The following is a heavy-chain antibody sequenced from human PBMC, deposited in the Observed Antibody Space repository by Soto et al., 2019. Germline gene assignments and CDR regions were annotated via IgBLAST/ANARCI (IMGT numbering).Heavy chain of an antibody. D-gene: IGHD3-22*01. CDR2: ISGSGGTM. J-gene: IGHJ4*02. CDR1: GFTFSAYY. V-gene: IGHV3-11*01. CDR3: ARDLYYDGSGYYSGGIDY. Sequence: QVQLVESGGGMVHPGGSLRLSCAASGFTFSAYYVGWIRQAPGKGLEWVSYISGSGGTMYYADSVKGRFTISRDNTKNSLYLQMNSLRAEDTAVYYCARDLYYDGSGYYSGGIDYWGQGTLVTVSS.